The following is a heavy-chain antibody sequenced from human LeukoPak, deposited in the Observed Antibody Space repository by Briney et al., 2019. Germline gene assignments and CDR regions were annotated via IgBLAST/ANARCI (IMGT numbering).Heavy chain of an antibody. D-gene: IGHD4-4*01. V-gene: IGHV3-23*01. CDR3: AKDGHSSQPYNWFDP. CDR1: GFTFSSYA. CDR2: ISGSGGST. Sequence: GGSLRLSCAASGFTFSSYAMSWVRQAPGKGLEWVSAISGSGGSTYYADSVKGRFTISRDNSKNTLYLQMNSLRAEDTAVCYCAKDGHSSQPYNWFDPWGQGTLVTVSS. J-gene: IGHJ5*02.